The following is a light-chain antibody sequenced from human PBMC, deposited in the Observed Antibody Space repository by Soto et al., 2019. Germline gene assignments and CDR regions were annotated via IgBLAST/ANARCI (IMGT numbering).Light chain of an antibody. CDR2: AAC. J-gene: IGKJ4*01. V-gene: IGKV1-39*01. CDR3: QQSYRTPLT. Sequence: DIQMTQSPSSLSASVGDRVTITCRASQSISSYLIWYQQKPGKAPKLLTLAACRLQSGVTSRFSGSGSGTDFTLTISSPQPEDFATYYCQQSYRTPLTFGGGTKVEIK. CDR1: QSISSY.